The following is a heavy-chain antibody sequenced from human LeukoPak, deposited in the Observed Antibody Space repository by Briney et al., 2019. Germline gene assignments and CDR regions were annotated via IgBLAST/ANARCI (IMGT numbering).Heavy chain of an antibody. V-gene: IGHV4-61*02. J-gene: IGHJ4*02. CDR3: AREGSSSPFDY. D-gene: IGHD6-6*01. CDR1: GGSICSGSYY. Sequence: PSETLCLTWTVSGGSICSGSYYWSWIRQPAGKGLEWIGRIYTSGSTNYNPSLKSRVTISVDTSKNQFSLKLSSVTAADTAVYYCAREGSSSPFDYWGQGTLVTVSS. CDR2: IYTSGST.